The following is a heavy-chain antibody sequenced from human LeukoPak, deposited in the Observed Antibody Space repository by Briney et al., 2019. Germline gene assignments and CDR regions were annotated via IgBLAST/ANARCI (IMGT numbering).Heavy chain of an antibody. D-gene: IGHD3-22*01. V-gene: IGHV3-30*02. J-gene: IGHJ4*02. CDR3: AKDQGDSSGRSHDY. CDR2: IRYDGSNK. CDR1: GFTFSSYG. Sequence: PGGSLRLSCAASGFTFSSYGMHWVRQAPGKGLEGVAFIRYDGSNKYYADSVKGRFTISRDNSKNTLYLQMNSLRAEDTAVYYCAKDQGDSSGRSHDYWGQGTLVTVSS.